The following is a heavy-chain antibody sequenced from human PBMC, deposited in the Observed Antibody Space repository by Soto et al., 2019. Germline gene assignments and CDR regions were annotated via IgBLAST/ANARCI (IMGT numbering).Heavy chain of an antibody. CDR3: AREGHYSNSSGDYYGNWFDP. Sequence: HPWGSLRLSSETPGLTVSTYALHWVRQAPGKGLKWVAVVSYDGTYKYYADSVKGRFTISRDNSRNTLYLQMNSLTVEDTAVYYCAREGHYSNSSGDYYGNWFDPWGQGTRVTVS. V-gene: IGHV3-30*04. J-gene: IGHJ5*02. D-gene: IGHD3-22*01. CDR1: GLTVSTYA. CDR2: VSYDGTYK.